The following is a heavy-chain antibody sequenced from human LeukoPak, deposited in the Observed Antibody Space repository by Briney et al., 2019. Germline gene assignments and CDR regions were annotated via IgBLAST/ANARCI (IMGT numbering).Heavy chain of an antibody. CDR2: INHSGST. Sequence: PSETLSLTCAVYGGSFSGYYWSWIRQPPGKGLEWIGEINHSGSTNYNPSLKSRVTISVDTSKNQFSLKLSSVTAADTAVYYCARVVRRNCSGGSCYDFDYWGQGTLLTVSS. CDR1: GGSFSGYY. J-gene: IGHJ4*02. V-gene: IGHV4-34*01. CDR3: ARVVRRNCSGGSCYDFDY. D-gene: IGHD2-15*01.